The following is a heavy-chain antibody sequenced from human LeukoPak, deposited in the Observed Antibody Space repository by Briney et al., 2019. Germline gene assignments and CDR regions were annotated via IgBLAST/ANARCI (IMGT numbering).Heavy chain of an antibody. CDR3: ARQGGGYGDYAPEY. Sequence: PSETLSLTCTVSGYSISSGYYWGWIRQPPGKGLEWIGSIYHSGTTNSNPSLKSRVTISVDTSKNQFSLRLSSVTAADTAVYYCARQGGGYGDYAPEYWGQGSLVTVSS. CDR2: IYHSGTT. J-gene: IGHJ4*02. V-gene: IGHV4-38-2*02. CDR1: GYSISSGYY. D-gene: IGHD4-17*01.